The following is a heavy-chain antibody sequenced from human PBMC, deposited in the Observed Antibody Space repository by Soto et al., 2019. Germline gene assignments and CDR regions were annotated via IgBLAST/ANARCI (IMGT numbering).Heavy chain of an antibody. CDR1: GFTFSSYG. J-gene: IGHJ6*02. Sequence: VGSLRLSCAASGFTFSSYGMHWVRQAPGKGLEWVAVIWYDGSNKYYADSVKGRFTISRDNSKNTLYLQMNSLRAEDTAVYYCAREGITMVRGVISDYYGMDVWGQGTTVTVSS. V-gene: IGHV3-33*01. D-gene: IGHD3-10*01. CDR3: AREGITMVRGVISDYYGMDV. CDR2: IWYDGSNK.